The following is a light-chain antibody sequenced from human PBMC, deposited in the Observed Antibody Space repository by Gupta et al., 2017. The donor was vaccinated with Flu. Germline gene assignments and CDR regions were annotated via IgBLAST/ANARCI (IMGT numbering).Light chain of an antibody. CDR1: QSLLHSNGYNN. V-gene: IGKV2-28*01. Sequence: DIVMTQSPLSLPVTPGEPASISCRSSQSLLHSNGYNNLDWYLQKPGQSPHLLIYLGSNRASGVPDRFIGSGSGTDFTLKISRVEAEDVGVYFCMQALQTPLTFGQGTRLEIK. J-gene: IGKJ5*01. CDR2: LGS. CDR3: MQALQTPLT.